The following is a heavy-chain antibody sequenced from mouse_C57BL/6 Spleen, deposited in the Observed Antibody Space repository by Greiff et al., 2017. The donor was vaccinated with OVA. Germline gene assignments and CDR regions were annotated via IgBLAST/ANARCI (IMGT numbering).Heavy chain of an antibody. Sequence: EVKLVESGPELVQPGASVKIPCKASGYTFTDYNMDWVKQSHGKSLEWIGDINPNNGGTIYNQKFKGKATLTVDKSSSTAYMELRRLTSEDTAVYYCARGITTVVATGNYFDYWGKGTTLTVSS. CDR2: INPNNGGT. J-gene: IGHJ2*01. CDR1: GYTFTDYN. V-gene: IGHV1-18*01. D-gene: IGHD1-1*01. CDR3: ARGITTVVATGNYFDY.